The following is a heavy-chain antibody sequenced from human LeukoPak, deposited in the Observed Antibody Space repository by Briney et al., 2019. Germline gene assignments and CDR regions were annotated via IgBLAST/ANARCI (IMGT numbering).Heavy chain of an antibody. CDR1: GFTLSSYS. D-gene: IGHD3-9*01. CDR2: IYSGGNT. V-gene: IGHV3-53*01. Sequence: PGGSLRLSCAASGFTLSSYSMNWVRQAPGKGLEWVSVIYSGGNTYYADSVKGRFTISRDNSKNTLYLQMNSLRAEDTAVYYCATYDVLTGSFDYWGQGTLVTVSS. CDR3: ATYDVLTGSFDY. J-gene: IGHJ4*02.